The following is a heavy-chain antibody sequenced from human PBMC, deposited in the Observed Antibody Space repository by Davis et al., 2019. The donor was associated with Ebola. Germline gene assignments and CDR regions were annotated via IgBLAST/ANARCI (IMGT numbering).Heavy chain of an antibody. J-gene: IGHJ5*02. CDR3: ARSPGIARYNWFDP. Sequence: SETLSLTCAVYGGSFSGYYWSWIRQPPGKGLDWIGEINHSGSTNYNPSLKSRVTISVDTSKNQFSLKLSSVTAADTAVYYCARSPGIARYNWFDPWGQGTLVTVSS. CDR2: INHSGST. CDR1: GGSFSGYY. V-gene: IGHV4-34*01. D-gene: IGHD6-13*01.